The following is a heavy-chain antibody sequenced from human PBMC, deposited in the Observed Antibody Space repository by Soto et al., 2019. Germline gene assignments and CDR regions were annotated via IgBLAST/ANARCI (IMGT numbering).Heavy chain of an antibody. J-gene: IGHJ4*02. CDR3: AREKTTIGDFDY. V-gene: IGHV4-59*01. D-gene: IGHD1-7*01. Sequence: KTSETLSLTCTVSGGSISSYYWSWIRQPPGKGLEWIGFIYYSGSTNYNPSLKSRVTISVDTSKNQFSLKLSSVTAADTAVYYCAREKTTIGDFDYWGQGTLVTVSS. CDR1: GGSISSYY. CDR2: IYYSGST.